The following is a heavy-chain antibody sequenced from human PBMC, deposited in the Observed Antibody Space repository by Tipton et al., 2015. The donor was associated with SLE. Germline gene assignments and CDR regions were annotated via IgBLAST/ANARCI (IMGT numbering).Heavy chain of an antibody. V-gene: IGHV5-51*03. J-gene: IGHJ3*02. D-gene: IGHD3-10*01. CDR3: ARRRGSRYSFDI. Sequence: QLVQSGAEVKKPGESLKISCKGSGYIFPNYWIGRVRQMPGKGLEWMGLIFPDDSDTRYSPSFQGNVTISADKSFTTAYLQWGSLKASDTAMYYCARRRGSRYSFDIWGQGTMVTVSS. CDR1: GYIFPNYW. CDR2: IFPDDSDT.